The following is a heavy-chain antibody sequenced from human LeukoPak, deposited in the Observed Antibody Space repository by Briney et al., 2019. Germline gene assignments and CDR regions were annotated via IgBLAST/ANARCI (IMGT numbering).Heavy chain of an antibody. J-gene: IGHJ4*02. CDR3: AKDKGYYGLEG. CDR2: IKQDGSEK. D-gene: IGHD3-10*01. CDR1: GFTFSSYW. Sequence: GGSLRLSCAASGFTFSSYWISWVRQAPGKGLEWVANIKQDGSEKYYVDSVKGRFTISRDNSKNSLYLQMNSLRTEDTALYYCAKDKGYYGLEGWGQGTLVTVSS. V-gene: IGHV3-7*03.